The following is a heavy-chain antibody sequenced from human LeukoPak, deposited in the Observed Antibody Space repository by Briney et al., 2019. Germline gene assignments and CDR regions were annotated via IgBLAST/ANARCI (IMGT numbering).Heavy chain of an antibody. CDR1: GYSFTSYW. CDR3: ARQHQVEMATIGSDWFGP. CDR2: IYPGDSDT. J-gene: IGHJ5*02. D-gene: IGHD5-24*01. Sequence: GESLKISCKGSGYSFTSYWIGWVRQMPGKGLEWMGIIYPGDSDTRYSPSFQGQVTISADKSISTAYLQWSSLKASDTAMYYCARQHQVEMATIGSDWFGPWGQGTLVTVSS. V-gene: IGHV5-51*01.